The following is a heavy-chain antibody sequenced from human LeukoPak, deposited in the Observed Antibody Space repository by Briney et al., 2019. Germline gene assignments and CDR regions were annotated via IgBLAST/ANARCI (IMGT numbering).Heavy chain of an antibody. Sequence: PSETLSLTCTVSGGSISSSSYYWGWIRQPPGKGLEWIGSIYYSGSTYYNPSLKSRVTISVDTSKNQFSLKLSSVTAADTAVYYCAREEYLAYSSSWYDSNYYYYYYMDVWGKGTTVTISS. J-gene: IGHJ6*03. D-gene: IGHD6-13*01. V-gene: IGHV4-39*02. CDR2: IYYSGST. CDR3: AREEYLAYSSSWYDSNYYYYYYMDV. CDR1: GGSISSSSYY.